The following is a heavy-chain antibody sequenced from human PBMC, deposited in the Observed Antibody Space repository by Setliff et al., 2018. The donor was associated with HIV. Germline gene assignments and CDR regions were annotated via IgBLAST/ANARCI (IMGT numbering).Heavy chain of an antibody. CDR1: GGSISSYY. Sequence: SETLSLTCTVSGGSISSYYWSWIRQPPGKGLEWIGYIYTSGSTNYNPSLKSRVTISVDTSKNQFSLKLRSVTAADTAVYYCARGYYGSGSYWWFDPWGQGTLVTVSS. CDR2: IYTSGST. D-gene: IGHD3-10*01. CDR3: ARGYYGSGSYWWFDP. J-gene: IGHJ5*02. V-gene: IGHV4-4*09.